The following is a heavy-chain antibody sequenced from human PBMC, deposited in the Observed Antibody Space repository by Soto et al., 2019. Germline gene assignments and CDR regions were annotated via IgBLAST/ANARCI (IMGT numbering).Heavy chain of an antibody. D-gene: IGHD6-6*01. V-gene: IGHV1-8*01. J-gene: IGHJ4*02. CDR1: GYTFTSYD. CDR2: MNPNSGNT. Sequence: QVQLVQSGAEVKKPGASVKVSCKASGYTFTSYDINWVRQATGQGLEWMGWMNPNSGNTGYAQKCRGRVTRNRNTSISTADMELSSLRSEDTAVYYCAREGGYSSSSLDDYWGQGTLVTVSS. CDR3: AREGGYSSSSLDDY.